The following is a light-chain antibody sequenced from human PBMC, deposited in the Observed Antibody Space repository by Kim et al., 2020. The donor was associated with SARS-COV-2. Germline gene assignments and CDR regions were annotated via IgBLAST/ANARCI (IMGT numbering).Light chain of an antibody. J-gene: IGKJ1*01. CDR1: QSIGTW. Sequence: ASVGDRVTITCRASQSIGTWLVWFQQRPGKAPKLLIHGASNLQTGVPSRFSGSGSGTEFTLTIDSLQTDDFATYYCQQYNSYPRTFGQGTKVDIK. V-gene: IGKV1-5*03. CDR3: QQYNSYPRT. CDR2: GAS.